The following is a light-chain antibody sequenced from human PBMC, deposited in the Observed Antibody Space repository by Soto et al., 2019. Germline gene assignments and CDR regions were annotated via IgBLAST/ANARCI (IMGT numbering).Light chain of an antibody. CDR1: SSDVGAYTS. J-gene: IGLJ1*01. V-gene: IGLV2-14*01. CDR2: EVS. CDR3: SSYTSDNRSYV. Sequence: QSVLTQPASVSGSPGPSITISCTGTSSDVGAYTSVSWYQQHPGKAPKLMIYEVSNRPSGVSNRFSGSKSANTASLTISGLQAEDEAQYYCSSYTSDNRSYVFGTGTKVTVL.